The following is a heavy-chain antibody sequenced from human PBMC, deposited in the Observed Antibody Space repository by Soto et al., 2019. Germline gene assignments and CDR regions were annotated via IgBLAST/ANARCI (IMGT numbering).Heavy chain of an antibody. D-gene: IGHD6-19*01. CDR2: IDYSGRT. CDR3: ARRTVNIRTFYSGLKTHCFDY. Sequence: QLQLHESGPGLVKPSETLSLTCAVSGDSMSSSDYYWGWIRQPPWKGLGGIGRIDYSGRTYDNPSLQSRVAISVDTSKNQFSLKLKSVTAADTAIYYCARRTVNIRTFYSGLKTHCFDYWGQGAPVTVSS. CDR1: GDSMSSSDYY. J-gene: IGHJ4*02. V-gene: IGHV4-39*01.